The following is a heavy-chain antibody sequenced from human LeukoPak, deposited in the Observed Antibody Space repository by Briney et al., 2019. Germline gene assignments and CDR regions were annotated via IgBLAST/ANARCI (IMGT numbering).Heavy chain of an antibody. CDR1: RFTFSEYA. CDR3: ARVFLERLTSGYFDN. V-gene: IGHV3-30-3*01. J-gene: IGHJ4*02. Sequence: RGSLRLSCAASRFTFSEYAMHWVRQAPGKGLEWVAVISYDGRQKYYGDSVKGRFTISRDNPKNTLYLQMNSLRDDDTAVYYCARVFLERLTSGYFDNWGQGTLVTVSP. D-gene: IGHD3-3*01. CDR2: ISYDGRQK.